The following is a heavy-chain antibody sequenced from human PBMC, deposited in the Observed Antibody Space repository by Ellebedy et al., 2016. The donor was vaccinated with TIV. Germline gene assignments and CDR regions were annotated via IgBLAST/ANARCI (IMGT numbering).Heavy chain of an antibody. CDR2: INYSGST. CDR1: GGSISSSSYY. D-gene: IGHD3-22*01. CDR3: ARERSGYYDSSGYPDY. Sequence: SETLSLTCTVSGGSISSSSYYWGWIRQPPGKGLEWIGSINYSGSTYYKPSLKSRVTISVDTSKNQFSLELSSVTAADTAVYYCARERSGYYDSSGYPDYWGQGTLVTVSS. V-gene: IGHV4-39*07. J-gene: IGHJ4*02.